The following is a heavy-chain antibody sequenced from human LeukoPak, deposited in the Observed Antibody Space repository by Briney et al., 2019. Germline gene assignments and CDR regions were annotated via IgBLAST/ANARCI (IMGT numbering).Heavy chain of an antibody. D-gene: IGHD5-18*01. CDR1: GGSISTSNYY. J-gene: IGHJ4*02. V-gene: IGHV4-39*07. CDR2: IFYSGST. Sequence: PSETLSLTCTVSGGSISTSNYYWGWIRQPPGKGLEWIGNIFYSGSTYYSPSLKSRVTISVDTSKNQFSLKLSSVTAADTALYYCARENGYRYDYWGQGTLVTVSS. CDR3: ARENGYRYDY.